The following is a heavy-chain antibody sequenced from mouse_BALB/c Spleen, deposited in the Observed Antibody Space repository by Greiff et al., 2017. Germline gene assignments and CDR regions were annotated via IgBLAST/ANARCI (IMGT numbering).Heavy chain of an antibody. D-gene: IGHD3-1*01. CDR3: ARGGAARATQFAY. V-gene: IGHV1-52*01. J-gene: IGHJ3*01. Sequence: VQLQQPGAELVRPGASVKLSCKASGYTFTSYWMNWVKQRPEQGLEWIGRIDPYDSGTHYNQKFKDKAILTVDKSSSTAYMQLSSLTSEDSAVYYCARGGAARATQFAYWGQGTLVTVSA. CDR1: GYTFTSYW. CDR2: IDPYDSGT.